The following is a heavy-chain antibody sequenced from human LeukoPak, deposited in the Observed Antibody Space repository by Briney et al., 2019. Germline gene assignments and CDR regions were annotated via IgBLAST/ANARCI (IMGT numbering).Heavy chain of an antibody. Sequence: SETLSLTCAVYGGSFSGYYWSWIRQPPGKGLEWIGEINHSGGTNYNPSLKSRGTISVDTSKNQFSLKLSFVTAADTAVYFCARDTTPYSSGWYDYWGQGTLVTVSS. J-gene: IGHJ4*02. D-gene: IGHD6-19*01. V-gene: IGHV4-34*01. CDR2: INHSGGT. CDR3: ARDTTPYSSGWYDY. CDR1: GGSFSGYY.